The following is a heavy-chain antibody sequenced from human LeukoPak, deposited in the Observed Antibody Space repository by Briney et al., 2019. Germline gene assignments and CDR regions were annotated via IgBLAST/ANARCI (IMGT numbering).Heavy chain of an antibody. V-gene: IGHV3-30*18. CDR2: ISYDGSNK. J-gene: IGHJ3*02. Sequence: PGGSLRLSCAASGFTFSSYGMHWVRQAPGKGLEWVAVISYDGSNKYYADSVKGRFTISRDNSKNTLYLQMNSLRAEDTAVYYCAKDSGYSYGRGNAFDIWGQGTMVTVSS. CDR1: GFTFSSYG. D-gene: IGHD5-18*01. CDR3: AKDSGYSYGRGNAFDI.